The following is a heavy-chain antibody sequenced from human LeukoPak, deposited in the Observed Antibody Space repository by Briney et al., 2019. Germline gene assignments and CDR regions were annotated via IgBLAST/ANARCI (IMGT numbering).Heavy chain of an antibody. J-gene: IGHJ4*02. CDR1: EFTFTTYG. CDR2: IYYDGSNI. Sequence: GGSLRLSCAASEFTFTTYGMHWVRQAPSKGLEWVAFIYYDGSNIYYADYVKGRFTISRDISKNTLYLQMDSLRAEDTAIYYCARDWKTNSFDYWGQGTLVTVSS. CDR3: ARDWKTNSFDY. V-gene: IGHV3-33*01. D-gene: IGHD1-1*01.